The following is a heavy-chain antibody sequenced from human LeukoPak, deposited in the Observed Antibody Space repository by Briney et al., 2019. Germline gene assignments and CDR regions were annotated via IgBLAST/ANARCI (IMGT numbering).Heavy chain of an antibody. CDR2: ISYDGSNK. J-gene: IGHJ4*02. CDR3: AKGRLGGATSTNYFDY. Sequence: GGSLRLSCAASGFTFSSYGMHWVRQAPGKGLEWVAVISYDGSNKYYADSVKGRFTISRDNSKNTLYLQMNSLRAEDTAVYYCAKGRLGGATSTNYFDYWGQGTLVTVSS. V-gene: IGHV3-30*18. D-gene: IGHD1-26*01. CDR1: GFTFSSYG.